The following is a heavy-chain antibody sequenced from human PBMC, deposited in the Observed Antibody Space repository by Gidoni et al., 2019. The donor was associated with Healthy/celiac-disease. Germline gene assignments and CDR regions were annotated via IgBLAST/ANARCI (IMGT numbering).Heavy chain of an antibody. CDR2: INHSGST. J-gene: IGHJ4*02. V-gene: IGHV4-34*01. CDR1: GGSFSGYY. CDR3: ARVGGNYYGSGSYYNPPDY. D-gene: IGHD3-10*01. Sequence: QVQLPQWGAGPLKPSETLSLTCAVYGGSFSGYYWSWIRPPPGKGLAWIGEINHSGSTNYNPSLKSRVTISVDTSKNQFSLKLSSVTAADTAVYYCARVGGNYYGSGSYYNPPDYWGQGTLVTVSS.